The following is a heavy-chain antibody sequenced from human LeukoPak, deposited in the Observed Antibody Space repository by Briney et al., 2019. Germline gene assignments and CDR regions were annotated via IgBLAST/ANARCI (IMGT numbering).Heavy chain of an antibody. CDR1: GYTFTGYY. CDR2: INPNSGGT. Sequence: ASVKVSCKASGYTFTGYYMHRVRQAPGQGLEWMGWINPNSGGTNYAQKFQGWVTMTRDTSISTAYMELSRLRSDDTAVYYCARAPAEVYGSGSYYYFDYWGQGTLVTVSS. D-gene: IGHD3-10*01. J-gene: IGHJ4*02. V-gene: IGHV1-2*04. CDR3: ARAPAEVYGSGSYYYFDY.